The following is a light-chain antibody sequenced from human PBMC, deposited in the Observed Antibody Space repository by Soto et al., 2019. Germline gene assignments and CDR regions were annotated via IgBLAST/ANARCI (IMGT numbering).Light chain of an antibody. CDR3: QQYGSSPYT. CDR2: DAS. J-gene: IGKJ2*01. V-gene: IGKV3-20*01. CDR1: ESVSSSY. Sequence: EIVLTQSPGTLSLSPGERATLSCRASESVSSSYLAWYQQKPGQAPRLLIYDASSRATGIPDRFSGSGSGTDFTLTIRRVEPEDFAVYYCQQYGSSPYTFGQGNKLEIK.